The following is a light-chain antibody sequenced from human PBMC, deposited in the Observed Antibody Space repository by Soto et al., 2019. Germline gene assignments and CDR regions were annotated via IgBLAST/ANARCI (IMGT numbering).Light chain of an antibody. J-gene: IGLJ3*02. CDR3: QVWDSSSDHPV. V-gene: IGLV3-21*04. CDR2: YDS. Sequence: SYELTQPPSVSVAAGRTARITCGGDNIGSKSVHWYQQKPGQAPVLVIYYDSDRPSGIPERFSGSNSGNTATLTISRVEAGDEAHYYCQVWDSSSDHPVFGGGTKLTVL. CDR1: NIGSKS.